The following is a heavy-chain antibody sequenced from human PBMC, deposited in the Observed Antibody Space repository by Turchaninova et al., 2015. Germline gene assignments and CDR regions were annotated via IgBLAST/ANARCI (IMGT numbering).Heavy chain of an antibody. J-gene: IGHJ3*02. Sequence: QITLKESGPTLVKHTETLTLTCTVSGFSLTSSGVGVGWLRQHPGKAQEWLAVIYSDDYKSSSPSVKSRLTITKDTSKNQVVLSLTNMDPVDTATYYCAHRRITIPGNPGRDDTFDIWGQGTRVTVSS. D-gene: IGHD1-20*01. CDR1: GFSLTSSGVG. V-gene: IGHV2-5*02. CDR2: IYSDDYK. CDR3: AHRRITIPGNPGRDDTFDI.